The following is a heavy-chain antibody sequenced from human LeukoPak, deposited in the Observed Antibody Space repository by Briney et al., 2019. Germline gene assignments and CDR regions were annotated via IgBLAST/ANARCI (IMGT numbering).Heavy chain of an antibody. D-gene: IGHD3-22*01. CDR2: IRESGGGT. Sequence: GGSLRLSCVVSGITVSNYGMNWVRQAPGKGLEWVSGIRESGGGTNYADSVKGRFTISRDNSMNTVYLQMNSLRAEDTAVYYCAKRPRDSSGYYLGAFDIWGQGTMVTVSS. J-gene: IGHJ3*02. CDR1: GITVSNYG. V-gene: IGHV3-23*01. CDR3: AKRPRDSSGYYLGAFDI.